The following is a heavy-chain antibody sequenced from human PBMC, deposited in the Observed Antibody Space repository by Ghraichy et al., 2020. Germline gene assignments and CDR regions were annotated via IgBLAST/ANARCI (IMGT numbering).Heavy chain of an antibody. CDR3: ARGRGSSGWYVGNWFDP. CDR2: INHSGST. D-gene: IGHD6-19*01. V-gene: IGHV4-34*01. Sequence: SETLSLTCAVYGGSFSGYYWSWIRQPPGKGLEWIGEINHSGSTNYNPSLKSRVTISVDTSKNQFSLKLSSVTAADTAVYYCARGRGSSGWYVGNWFDPWGQGTLVTVSS. J-gene: IGHJ5*02. CDR1: GGSFSGYY.